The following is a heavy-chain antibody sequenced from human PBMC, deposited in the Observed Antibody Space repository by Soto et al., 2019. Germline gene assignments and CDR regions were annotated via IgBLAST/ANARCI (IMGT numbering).Heavy chain of an antibody. J-gene: IGHJ4*02. D-gene: IGHD2-21*02. CDR1: GYTFTGYY. V-gene: IGHV1-2*02. Sequence: ASVKVSCKASGYTFTGYYMHWVRQAPGQGPEWMGWINPNSGGTNYAQKFQGRVTMTRDTSISTAYMELSRLRSDDTAVYYCARGSPQYRPGGGNYYWGQGTLVTVSS. CDR3: ARGSPQYRPGGGNYY. CDR2: INPNSGGT.